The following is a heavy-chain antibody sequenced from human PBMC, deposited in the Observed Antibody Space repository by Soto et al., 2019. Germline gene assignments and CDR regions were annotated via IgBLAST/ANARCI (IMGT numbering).Heavy chain of an antibody. CDR3: ARGEQYSGRIFDY. V-gene: IGHV6-1*01. CDR1: GYSVSSKSSA. CDR2: TYYRSKWYS. Sequence: PLQTLSLTCLIYGYSVSSKSSAWNWISQFPSRGLEWLGRTYYRSKWYSDYAASVESRITVNPDTSKNHFSLQLNSVTPEDTAVYYCARGEQYSGRIFDYWGQGKLVTVSA. D-gene: IGHD1-26*01. J-gene: IGHJ4*02.